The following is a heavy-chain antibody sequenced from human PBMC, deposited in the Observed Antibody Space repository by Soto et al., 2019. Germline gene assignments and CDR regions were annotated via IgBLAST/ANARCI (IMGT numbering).Heavy chain of an antibody. CDR2: ISSSGGST. Sequence: PGGSLRLSCAASGFTFSSYTMNWVRQAPGKGLEWVSSISSSGGSTYYADSVKGRFTISRDNSKNTLYLQMNSLRPEDTAVYYCAKARYCSSTSCYQFDHWGQGTVVTVSS. CDR3: AKARYCSSTSCYQFDH. D-gene: IGHD2-2*01. J-gene: IGHJ4*02. V-gene: IGHV3-23*01. CDR1: GFTFSSYT.